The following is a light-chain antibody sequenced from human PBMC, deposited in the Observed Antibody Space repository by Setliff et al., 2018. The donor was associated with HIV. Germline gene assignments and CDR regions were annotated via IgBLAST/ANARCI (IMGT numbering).Light chain of an antibody. CDR1: SSDVGGYNW. Sequence: SALAQPASVSGSPGQSITISCTGTSSDVGGYNWVSWYQQHPGKAPKLMIYEVSNRPSGVSNRFSGSKSGSTASLTISGLQAEDEADYYCTSYTRDNTITRVFGTGTKVTVL. CDR3: TSYTRDNTITRV. V-gene: IGLV2-14*01. J-gene: IGLJ1*01. CDR2: EVS.